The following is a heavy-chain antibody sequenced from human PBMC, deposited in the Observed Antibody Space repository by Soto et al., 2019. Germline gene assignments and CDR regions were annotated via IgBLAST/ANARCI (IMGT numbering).Heavy chain of an antibody. D-gene: IGHD2-21*01. V-gene: IGHV4-34*01. CDR1: GGSLSDYF. Sequence: SETLSLTCVVSGGSLSDYFWSWIRQPPGMALEWIGEINHLGSINYNPSLKSRVTISVDTSKNQFSLTLNSVTAADTATYYCARGGISHWAYFYYMDVWDRGTTVTVSS. CDR3: ARGGISHWAYFYYMDV. J-gene: IGHJ6*03. CDR2: INHLGSI.